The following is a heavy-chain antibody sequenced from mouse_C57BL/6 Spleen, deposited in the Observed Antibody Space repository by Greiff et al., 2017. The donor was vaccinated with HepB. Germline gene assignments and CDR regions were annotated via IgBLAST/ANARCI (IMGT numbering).Heavy chain of an antibody. CDR2: IDPEDGDT. V-gene: IGHV14-1*01. J-gene: IGHJ3*01. D-gene: IGHD1-1*01. CDR3: TSHPLFSTTVGAY. CDR1: GFNIKDYY. Sequence: VQLQQSGAELVRPGASVKLSCTASGFNIKDYYMHWVKQRPEQGLEWIGRIDPEDGDTEYAPKFQGKATMTADTSSNTAYLQLSSLTSEDTAVYYCTSHPLFSTTVGAYWGQGTLVTVSA.